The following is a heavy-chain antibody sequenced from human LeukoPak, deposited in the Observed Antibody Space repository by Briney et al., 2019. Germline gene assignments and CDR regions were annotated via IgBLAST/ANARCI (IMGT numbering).Heavy chain of an antibody. CDR1: GFTFSTHA. V-gene: IGHV3-30*04. D-gene: IGHD3-10*01. CDR2: ISYDGSNK. Sequence: PGGSLRLSCAASGFTFSTHAIHWVRQAPGKGLEWVAVISYDGSNKYYANSVKGRFTISRDNSKNTLYLQMNSLRAEDTAVYYCAKVIWFGELTPDYYYGMDVWGQGTTVTVSS. J-gene: IGHJ6*02. CDR3: AKVIWFGELTPDYYYGMDV.